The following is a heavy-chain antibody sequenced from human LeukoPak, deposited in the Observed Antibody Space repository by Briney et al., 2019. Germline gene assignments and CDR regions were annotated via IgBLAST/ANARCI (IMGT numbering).Heavy chain of an antibody. CDR3: AREGQTHYYFDY. J-gene: IGHJ4*02. CDR2: IWYDGSNK. V-gene: IGHV3-33*01. Sequence: PGGSLRLSCAASGFTFSSYGMHWVRQAPGKGLEWVAVIWYDGSNKYYADSVKGRFTISRDNSKNTLYLQMNSLRAEDTAVYYCAREGQTHYYFDYWGQGTLVTVSS. CDR1: GFTFSSYG.